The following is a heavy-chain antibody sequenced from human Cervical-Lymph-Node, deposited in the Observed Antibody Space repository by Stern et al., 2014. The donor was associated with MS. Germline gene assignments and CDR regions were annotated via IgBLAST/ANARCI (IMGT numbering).Heavy chain of an antibody. V-gene: IGHV1-69*01. D-gene: IGHD3/OR15-3a*01. CDR3: ARVKAEEVMIFGGIGWFDP. Sequence: QLVQSGAEVKKPGSSVKVSCKASGGTFSSYAIGWVRQAPGQGLEWMGGIIPMVGTANYAQKFQDRVTITADESTTIVYMELSSLRSEDTAVYYCARVKAEEVMIFGGIGWFDPWGQGTLVTVSS. CDR2: IIPMVGTA. CDR1: GGTFSSYA. J-gene: IGHJ5*02.